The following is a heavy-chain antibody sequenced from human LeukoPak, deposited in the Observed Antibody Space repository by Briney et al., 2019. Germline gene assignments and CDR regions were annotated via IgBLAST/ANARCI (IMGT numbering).Heavy chain of an antibody. V-gene: IGHV3-21*01. CDR2: ISSGSSYI. J-gene: IGHJ4*02. Sequence: PGGSLRLSCAASGFSFSNYNMNWVRQAPGKGLEWVSSISSGSSYIYYADSLKGRFTISRDNAKNSLYLQMNSLRTEDTAVYYCASFSGSYSDYWGQGPLVTVSS. CDR3: ASFSGSYSDY. D-gene: IGHD1-26*01. CDR1: GFSFSNYN.